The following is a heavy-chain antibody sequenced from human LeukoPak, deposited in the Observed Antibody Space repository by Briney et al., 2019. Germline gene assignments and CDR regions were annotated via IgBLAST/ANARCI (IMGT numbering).Heavy chain of an antibody. V-gene: IGHV4-34*01. CDR2: INHSGST. Sequence: SETLSLTCAVYGGSFSGYYWSWIRQPPGKGLEWIGEINHSGSTNYNPSLKSRVTISVDTSKNQFSLKLSSVTAADTAVYYCAREVPYSNRRVQGARNWFDPWGQGTLVTVSS. D-gene: IGHD4-11*01. CDR3: AREVPYSNRRVQGARNWFDP. CDR1: GGSFSGYY. J-gene: IGHJ5*02.